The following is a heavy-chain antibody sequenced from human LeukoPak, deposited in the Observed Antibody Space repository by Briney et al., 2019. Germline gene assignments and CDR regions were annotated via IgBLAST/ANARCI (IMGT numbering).Heavy chain of an antibody. Sequence: SETLSLTCTVSGGSISSYYWSWIRQPPGKGLEWIGYIYYSGSTNYNPSLESRVTISVDMSKNQFSLKLSSVTAADTAVYYCARESDSSGWETEYYYYYMDVWGKGTTVTVSS. V-gene: IGHV4-59*01. J-gene: IGHJ6*03. CDR1: GGSISSYY. CDR3: ARESDSSGWETEYYYYYMDV. CDR2: IYYSGST. D-gene: IGHD6-19*01.